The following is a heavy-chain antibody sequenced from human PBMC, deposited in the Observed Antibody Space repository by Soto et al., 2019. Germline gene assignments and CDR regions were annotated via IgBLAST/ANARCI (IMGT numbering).Heavy chain of an antibody. Sequence: GESLKISCKGSGYSFSNYWIVWVRQLPGNGLEWMGIIYPGDSDTRYSPSFQGQVTFSADKSISTAYLQWSSLKASDSAMYYCARRGSGWSDDYWGQGTLVTVSS. V-gene: IGHV5-51*01. CDR1: GYSFSNYW. CDR2: IYPGDSDT. J-gene: IGHJ4*02. D-gene: IGHD6-19*01. CDR3: ARRGSGWSDDY.